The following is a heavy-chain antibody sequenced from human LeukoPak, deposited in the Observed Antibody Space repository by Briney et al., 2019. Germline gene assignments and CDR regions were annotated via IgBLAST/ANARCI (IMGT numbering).Heavy chain of an antibody. CDR2: IFHSGTT. D-gene: IGHD6-19*01. J-gene: IGHJ1*01. CDR1: GGSISGHY. V-gene: IGHV4-59*08. CDR3: ARQSSGTFQH. Sequence: SETLSLTCTVSGGSISGHYWSWSRQAPGTGLEWIGYIFHSGTTNYNPSIKSRVTISVDTSKNQFSLKLSSVTAADTAVYYCARQSSGTFQHWGQGTLVTVSS.